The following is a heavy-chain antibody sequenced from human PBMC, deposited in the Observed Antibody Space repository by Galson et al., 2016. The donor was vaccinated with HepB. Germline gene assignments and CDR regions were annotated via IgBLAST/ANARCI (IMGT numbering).Heavy chain of an antibody. CDR3: ARRPTVSSGWYSH. CDR1: GGSISSSSYY. CDR2: IYYSGST. Sequence: ETLSLTCNVSGGSISSSSYYWGWIRQPPGKGLEWIGSIYYSGSTYSNPSLKSRVTISLDTSKNQFSLKLTSVTAADTAMYYCARRPTVSSGWYSHWGQGTLVTVSS. V-gene: IGHV4-39*07. J-gene: IGHJ4*02. D-gene: IGHD6-19*01.